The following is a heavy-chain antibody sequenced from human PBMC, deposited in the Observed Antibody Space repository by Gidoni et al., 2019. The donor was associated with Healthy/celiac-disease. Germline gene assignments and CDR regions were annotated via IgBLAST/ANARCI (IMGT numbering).Heavy chain of an antibody. J-gene: IGHJ4*02. Sequence: VQPGGSLRLSCAASGFTFSSYWMSWVRQAPGKGLEWVANIKQDGSEKYYVDSVKGRFTISRDNAKNSLYLQMNSLRAEDTAVYYCARNPKYYYDSGFDYWGQGTLVTVSS. V-gene: IGHV3-7*01. D-gene: IGHD3-22*01. CDR3: ARNPKYYYDSGFDY. CDR1: GFTFSSYW. CDR2: IKQDGSEK.